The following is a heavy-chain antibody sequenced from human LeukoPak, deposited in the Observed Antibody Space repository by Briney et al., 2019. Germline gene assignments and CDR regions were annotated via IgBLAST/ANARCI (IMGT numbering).Heavy chain of an antibody. CDR1: GYTFTNYG. D-gene: IGHD4-17*01. J-gene: IGHJ4*02. CDR2: ISVYNGNT. Sequence: ASVKVSCKASGYTFTNYGISWVRQAPGQGLEWMGWISVYNGNTIYAQKLQGRVSMTTDTSTSTAYMELRSLRSDDTAVYYCARDNGYGDHGIDYWGQGTLVTVSS. V-gene: IGHV1-18*01. CDR3: ARDNGYGDHGIDY.